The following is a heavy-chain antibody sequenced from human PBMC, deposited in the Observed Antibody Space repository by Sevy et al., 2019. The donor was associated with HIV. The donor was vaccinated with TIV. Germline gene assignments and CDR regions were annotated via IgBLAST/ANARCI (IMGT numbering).Heavy chain of an antibody. CDR3: ARTVRGDFDSRATAFDI. CDR1: GYSISSTDY. J-gene: IGHJ3*02. D-gene: IGHD3-22*01. V-gene: IGHV4-38-2*01. CDR2: IYHTGNT. Sequence: SETLSLTCAVSGYSISSTDYWGWIRQPPGKGLEWIDNIYHTGNTYYNPSLKSRVTMSIDTSTNFFSLRLSAVTAADTAVYYCARTVRGDFDSRATAFDIWGQGTMVTVSS.